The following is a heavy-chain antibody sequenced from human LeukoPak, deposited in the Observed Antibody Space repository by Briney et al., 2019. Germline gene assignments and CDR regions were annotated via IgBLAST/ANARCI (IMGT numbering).Heavy chain of an antibody. CDR2: INWNGGST. CDR1: GFTFDDYG. J-gene: IGHJ5*02. CDR3: ATEADDGTYGGWFDP. V-gene: IGHV3-20*04. Sequence: GGSLRLSCAASGFTFDDYGMSWVRQAPGKGLELVSGINWNGGSTGYADSVKGRFTISRDNAKNSLYLQMNSLRAEDTALYYCATEADDGTYGGWFDPWGQGTQVTVSS. D-gene: IGHD4-17*01.